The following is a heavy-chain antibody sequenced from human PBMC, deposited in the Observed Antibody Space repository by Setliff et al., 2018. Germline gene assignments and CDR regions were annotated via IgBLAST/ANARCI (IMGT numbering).Heavy chain of an antibody. CDR3: ARDHAYSSGWLVDANAFDI. Sequence: SLTCTVSGGSISSYYWSWIRQPPGKGLEWIGYIYYSGSTNYNPSLKSRVTISVDTSKNQFSLKLSSVTAADTAVYYCARDHAYSSGWLVDANAFDIWGQGTMVTVSS. V-gene: IGHV4-59*01. D-gene: IGHD6-19*01. CDR2: IYYSGST. CDR1: GGSISSYY. J-gene: IGHJ3*02.